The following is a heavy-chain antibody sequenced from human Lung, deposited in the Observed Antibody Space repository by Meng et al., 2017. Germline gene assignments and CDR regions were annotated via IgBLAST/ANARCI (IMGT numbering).Heavy chain of an antibody. CDR3: ARYGSGSYLD. V-gene: IGHV1-3*01. CDR2: INPDNDNT. D-gene: IGHD3-10*01. J-gene: IGHJ4*02. Sequence: QVQRVQSGAEGKKPGASVKVSCQASGSTFATYPIHWVRQAPGQGLEWMGWINPDNDNTRYSQRFQGRLTISRDTSASTAYMELNTLTSEDTAVYYCARYGSGSYLDWGQGALVTVSS. CDR1: GSTFATYP.